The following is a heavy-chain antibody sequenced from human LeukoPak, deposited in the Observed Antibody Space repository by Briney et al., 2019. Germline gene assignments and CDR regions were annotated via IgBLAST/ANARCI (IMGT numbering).Heavy chain of an antibody. CDR1: GGTFSSYA. CDR3: ARGSRMVYAWLLDY. D-gene: IGHD2-8*01. J-gene: IGHJ4*02. CDR2: IIPIFGTA. Sequence: ASVKVSCKASGGTFSSYAISWVRQAPGQGLEWMGGIIPIFGTANYAQKFQGRVTITTDESTSTAYMELSSLRSEDTAVYCCARGSRMVYAWLLDYWGQGTLVTVSS. V-gene: IGHV1-69*05.